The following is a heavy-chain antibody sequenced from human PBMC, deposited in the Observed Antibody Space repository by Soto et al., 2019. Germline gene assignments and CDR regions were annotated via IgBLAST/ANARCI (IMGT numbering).Heavy chain of an antibody. V-gene: IGHV3-30*03. CDR3: AREQGTTVPIRLAP. Sequence: PGGSLGLSCAASGFTCSSYGMHWVRQAPGKGLEWVAVISYDGSNKYYADSVKGRFTISRDNSKNTLYLQMNSLRAEDTAVYYCAREQGTTVPIRLAPSSQRTHVTVSS. CDR1: GFTCSSYG. CDR2: ISYDGSNK. J-gene: IGHJ5*02. D-gene: IGHD2-21*01.